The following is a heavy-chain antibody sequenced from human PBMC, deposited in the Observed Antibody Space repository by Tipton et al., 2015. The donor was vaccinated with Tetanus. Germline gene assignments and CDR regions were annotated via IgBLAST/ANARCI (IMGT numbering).Heavy chain of an antibody. Sequence: TLSLTCTVSGDSISIFYWTWIRQPPGKGLEWIGYVYGSGSTNYNPSLESRVTMSIDTSRNQFSLKLTSVTAADTAFYYCARGFGSSFYYFDNWGQGTQVTVSS. CDR2: VYGSGST. V-gene: IGHV4-59*01. J-gene: IGHJ4*02. D-gene: IGHD6-13*01. CDR1: GDSISIFY. CDR3: ARGFGSSFYYFDN.